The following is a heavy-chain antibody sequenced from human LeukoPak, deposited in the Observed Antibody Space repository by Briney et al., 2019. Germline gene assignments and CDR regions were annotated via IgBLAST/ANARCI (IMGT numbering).Heavy chain of an antibody. CDR2: ITPILGIA. CDR3: ARVCSRYYDYVWGSYPLDY. J-gene: IGHJ4*02. CDR1: GGTFSSYA. Sequence: SVKVSCKASGGTFSSYAISWVRQAPGQGLEWMGRITPILGIANYAQKFQGRVTITADKSTSTAYMELSSLRSEDTAVYYCARVCSRYYDYVWGSYPLDYWGQGTLVTVSS. V-gene: IGHV1-69*04. D-gene: IGHD3-16*02.